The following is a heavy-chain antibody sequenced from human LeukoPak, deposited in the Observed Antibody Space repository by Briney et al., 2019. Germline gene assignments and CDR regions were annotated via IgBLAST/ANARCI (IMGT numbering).Heavy chain of an antibody. CDR2: IYYSGST. D-gene: IGHD6-19*01. V-gene: IGHV4-31*03. CDR1: GGSISSGGYY. Sequence: SQTLSLTCTVSGGSISSGGYYWSWIRQHPGTGLEWIGYIYYSGSTYYNPSLKSRVTISVDTSKNQFSLKLNSVTAADTAVYYCARGPRGLGMAGTFDYWGQGTLVTVSS. CDR3: ARGPRGLGMAGTFDY. J-gene: IGHJ4*02.